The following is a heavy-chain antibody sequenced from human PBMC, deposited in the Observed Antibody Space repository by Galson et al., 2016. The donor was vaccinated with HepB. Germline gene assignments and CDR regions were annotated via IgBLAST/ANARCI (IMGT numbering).Heavy chain of an antibody. J-gene: IGHJ4*02. CDR2: LSHDGVTK. Sequence: SLRLSCAASEFTFNNCPLHWVRQAPGKGLEWVAVLSHDGVTKFYADSVRARFTISRDKSKTTVYQQMDGLSAEDTAVYYCAREWELGGYFDSWGQGTLVTVAS. CDR1: EFTFNNCP. D-gene: IGHD1-26*01. V-gene: IGHV3-30-3*01. CDR3: AREWELGGYFDS.